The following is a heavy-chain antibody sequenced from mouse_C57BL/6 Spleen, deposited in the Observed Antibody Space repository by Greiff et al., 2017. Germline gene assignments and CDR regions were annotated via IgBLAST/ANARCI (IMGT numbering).Heavy chain of an antibody. J-gene: IGHJ3*01. CDR2: IYPGSGST. Sequence: QVQLKESGAELVKPGASVKMSCKASGYTFTSYWITWLKQRPGQGLEWIGDIYPGSGSTNYNEKFKSKATLTVDTSSSPAYMQLSSLTSEDSAVYYCARSGYDYDVSWFAYWGQGTLVTVSA. CDR3: ARSGYDYDVSWFAY. V-gene: IGHV1-55*01. D-gene: IGHD2-4*01. CDR1: GYTFTSYW.